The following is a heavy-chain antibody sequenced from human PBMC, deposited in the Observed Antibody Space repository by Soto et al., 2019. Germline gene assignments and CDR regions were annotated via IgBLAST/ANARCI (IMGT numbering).Heavy chain of an antibody. V-gene: IGHV3-23*01. CDR3: AKEGRYSSSRGYFDY. D-gene: IGHD6-13*01. CDR2: ISGSGGST. J-gene: IGHJ4*02. Sequence: GGSLRLSCAASAFTFSSYSMNWVRQAPGKGLEWVSGISGSGGSTYYADSVKGRFTISRDNPKNTLYLQMNSLRAEDTAVYYCAKEGRYSSSRGYFDYWGQGTLVTVSS. CDR1: AFTFSSYS.